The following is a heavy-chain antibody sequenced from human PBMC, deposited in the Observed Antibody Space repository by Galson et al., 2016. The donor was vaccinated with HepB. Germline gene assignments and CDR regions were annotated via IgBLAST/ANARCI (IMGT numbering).Heavy chain of an antibody. CDR1: GFTFSSYS. V-gene: IGHV3-21*01. CDR2: ISSSSSSI. J-gene: IGHJ4*02. D-gene: IGHD3-22*01. Sequence: SLRLSCAASGFTFSSYSMNWVRQAPGKGLEWVSSISSSSSSIYTADSVKGRFTISRDNAKSSLYLQMNSLRAEDTSVYYCARSTHSSGRHPFDFWGQGTLVTVSS. CDR3: ARSTHSSGRHPFDF.